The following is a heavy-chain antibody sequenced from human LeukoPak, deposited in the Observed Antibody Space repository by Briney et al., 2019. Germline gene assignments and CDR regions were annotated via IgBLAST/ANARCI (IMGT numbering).Heavy chain of an antibody. D-gene: IGHD5-18*01. J-gene: IGHJ4*02. CDR1: GFTFSSYA. CDR3: AKDEGDSYGYFDY. V-gene: IGHV3-30-3*02. CDR2: ISYDGSNK. Sequence: GGSLRLSCAASGFTFSSYAMHWVRQAPGKGLEWVAVISYDGSNKYYADSVKGRFTISRDNSKNTLYLQMNSLRAEDTAVYYCAKDEGDSYGYFDYWGQGTLVTVSS.